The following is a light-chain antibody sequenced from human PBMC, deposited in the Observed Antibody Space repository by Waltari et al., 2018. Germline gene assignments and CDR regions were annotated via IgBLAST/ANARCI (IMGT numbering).Light chain of an antibody. CDR1: LDISNY. V-gene: IGKV1-33*01. CDR2: DAS. CDR3: XXYDXLPT. Sequence: SSLXXXVGDRVTIXFQSILDISNYLNCYHQKPGKATKLLIYDASNLETGVPSXFSGSGSGTDFXXTISXXXXXXXXXXXXXXYDXLPTFGGGTKVEXK. J-gene: IGKJ4*01.